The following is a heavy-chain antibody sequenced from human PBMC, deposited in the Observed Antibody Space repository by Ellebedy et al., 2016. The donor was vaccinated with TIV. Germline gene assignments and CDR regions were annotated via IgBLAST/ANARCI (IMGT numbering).Heavy chain of an antibody. CDR3: ARRGRLRPLSLDAFDI. CDR1: GGSISSYY. D-gene: IGHD4-17*01. CDR2: IYYSGST. Sequence: SETLSLTXTVSGGSISSYYWSWIRQPPGKGLEWIGYIYYSGSTNYNPSLKSRVTISVDTSKNQFSLKLSSVTAADTAVYYCARRGRLRPLSLDAFDIWGQGTMVTVSS. J-gene: IGHJ3*02. V-gene: IGHV4-59*01.